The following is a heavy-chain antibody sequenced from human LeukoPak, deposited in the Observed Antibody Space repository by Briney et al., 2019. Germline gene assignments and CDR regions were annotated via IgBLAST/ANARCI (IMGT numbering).Heavy chain of an antibody. D-gene: IGHD3-16*01. CDR1: GGSISSYY. V-gene: IGHV4-59*01. CDR3: ARDRLTYYFDY. Sequence: SETLSLTXTVSGGSISSYYWSWIRQPPGKGLEWIGYIYYSGSTNYNPSLKSRVTISVDTSKNQFSLKLSSVTAADTAVYYCARDRLTYYFDYWGQGTLVTVSS. J-gene: IGHJ4*02. CDR2: IYYSGST.